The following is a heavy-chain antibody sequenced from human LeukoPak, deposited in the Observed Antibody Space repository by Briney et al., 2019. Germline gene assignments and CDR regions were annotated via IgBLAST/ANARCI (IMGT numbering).Heavy chain of an antibody. D-gene: IGHD5-18*01. V-gene: IGHV4-61*08. J-gene: IGHJ4*02. CDR2: IYHSGST. CDR1: GGSVSSGDYH. Sequence: SETLSLTCTVSGGSVSSGDYHWSWIRQPPGKGLEWIGYIYHSGSTNYNPSLKSRVTISVDTSKNQFSLKLSSVTAADTAVYYCARAPLGYSYGYYFDYWGQGTLVTVSS. CDR3: ARAPLGYSYGYYFDY.